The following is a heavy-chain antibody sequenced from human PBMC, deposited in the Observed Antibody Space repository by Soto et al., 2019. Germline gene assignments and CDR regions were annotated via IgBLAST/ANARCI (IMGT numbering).Heavy chain of an antibody. CDR2: ISYDGSNK. J-gene: IGHJ5*02. CDR1: GFTFSSYA. Sequence: QVQLVESGGGVVQPGRSLRLSCAASGFTFSSYAMHWVRQAPGKGLEWVAVISYDGSNKYYADSVKGRFTISRDNSKNTLYLQMNSLRAEDTAVYYCARDIAWNYVLDPWGQGTLVTVSS. CDR3: ARDIAWNYVLDP. D-gene: IGHD1-7*01. V-gene: IGHV3-30-3*01.